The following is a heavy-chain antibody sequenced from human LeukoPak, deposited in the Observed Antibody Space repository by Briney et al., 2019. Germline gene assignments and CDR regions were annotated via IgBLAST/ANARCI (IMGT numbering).Heavy chain of an antibody. V-gene: IGHV3-23*01. Sequence: GGSLRLSCAASGFIFGSFAMSWVRQGPEKGLEWVATISPSGSATYYADSVKGRFTISRDNSQTTLYLQMNSLSDEDTALYHCTRDKSASSPREWFDPWGQGIGVTVSS. CDR2: ISPSGSAT. D-gene: IGHD6-6*01. J-gene: IGHJ5*02. CDR3: TRDKSASSPREWFDP. CDR1: GFIFGSFA.